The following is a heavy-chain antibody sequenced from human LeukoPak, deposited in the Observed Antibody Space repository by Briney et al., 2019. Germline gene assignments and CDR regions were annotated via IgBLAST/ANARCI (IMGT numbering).Heavy chain of an antibody. J-gene: IGHJ6*04. CDR2: IKSKTDGGTT. Sequence: GGSLRLSCAASGFTFSSYWMSWVRQAPGKGLEWVGRIKSKTDGGTTDYAAPVKGRFTISRDDSKNTLYLQMNSLRAEDTAVYYCARAGELSIGDVWGKGTTVTVSS. CDR3: ARAGELSIGDV. CDR1: GFTFSSYW. V-gene: IGHV3-15*01. D-gene: IGHD1-26*01.